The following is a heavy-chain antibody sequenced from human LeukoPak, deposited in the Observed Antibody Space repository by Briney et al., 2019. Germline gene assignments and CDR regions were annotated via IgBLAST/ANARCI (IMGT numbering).Heavy chain of an antibody. CDR1: GFTFSSYD. D-gene: IGHD6-6*01. Sequence: GGSLRLSCAASGFTFSSYDMSWVRQAPGKGLEWVSVISGSGSGTYDGDPVKGRFTFNRDNSKNTLYVQMNSLRAEDTAVYYCAKEGRSSSSGDYYYYMDVWGKGTTVTVSS. CDR3: AKEGRSSSSGDYYYYMDV. CDR2: ISGSGSGT. V-gene: IGHV3-23*01. J-gene: IGHJ6*03.